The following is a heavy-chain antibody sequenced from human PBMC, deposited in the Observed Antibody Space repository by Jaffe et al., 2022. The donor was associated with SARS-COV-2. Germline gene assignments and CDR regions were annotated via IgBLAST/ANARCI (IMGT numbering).Heavy chain of an antibody. J-gene: IGHJ5*02. V-gene: IGHV3-49*03. CDR1: GFPFGRYT. Sequence: QVVESGGGLVQPGGSLRLSCAGSGFPFGRYTMSWFRQAPGKGLEWVGLIRSEEYGGTIDYAASVTGRFTISRDDSKSIATLQMNRLATDDTAVYYCAKGAGGTYRGFIWFDPWGQGALVTVSS. CDR3: AKGAGGTYRGFIWFDP. CDR2: IRSEEYGGTI. D-gene: IGHD3-16*02.